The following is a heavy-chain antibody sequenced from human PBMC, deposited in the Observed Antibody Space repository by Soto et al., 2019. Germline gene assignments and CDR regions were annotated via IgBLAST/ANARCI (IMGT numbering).Heavy chain of an antibody. Sequence: GALRLSCAASGFTFSSYGMHWVRQAPGKGLEWVAVIWYDGSNKYYADSVKGRFTISRDNSKNTLYLQMNSLRAEDTAVYYCARDPGYCSSTSCYVGYYFDYWGQGTLVTVSS. D-gene: IGHD2-2*03. J-gene: IGHJ4*02. CDR2: IWYDGSNK. CDR3: ARDPGYCSSTSCYVGYYFDY. CDR1: GFTFSSYG. V-gene: IGHV3-33*08.